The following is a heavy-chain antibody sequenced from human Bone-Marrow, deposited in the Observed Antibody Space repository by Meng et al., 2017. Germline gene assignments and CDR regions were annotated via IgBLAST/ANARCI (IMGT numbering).Heavy chain of an antibody. Sequence: EYTAGLVKARCTLILSSAVFTFSSGTYGLHGISRVRGKGLEWVAVISNDGRNKYYADSVKGRLTTTRDNSKNTLYLQMNSLRAEDTAVYYCAKDGDYWGQGTLVTVSS. J-gene: IGHJ4*02. CDR1: TFSSGTYG. V-gene: IGHV3-30*05. CDR3: AKDGDY. CDR2: ISNDGRNK.